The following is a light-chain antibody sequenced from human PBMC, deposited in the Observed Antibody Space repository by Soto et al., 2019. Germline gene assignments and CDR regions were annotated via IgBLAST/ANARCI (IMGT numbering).Light chain of an antibody. CDR2: ASS. J-gene: IGKJ5*01. CDR3: QQTDSIPIT. V-gene: IGKV1-39*01. Sequence: DIQMTQSPSSLSASVGDRVTITCRASQTISNSLNWYQQRPGKAPNLLIYASSSLQSEAPPRFSGSGSGTEFTLTINSLQPEDFATYYCQQTDSIPITFGQGTRLEIK. CDR1: QTISNS.